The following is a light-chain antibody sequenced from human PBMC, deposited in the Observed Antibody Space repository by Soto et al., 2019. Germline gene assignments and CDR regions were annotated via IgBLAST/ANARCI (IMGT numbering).Light chain of an antibody. J-gene: IGLJ3*02. CDR1: SSDIGGYNS. V-gene: IGLV2-8*01. CDR2: EVN. CDR3: SSSAGTNSFVL. Sequence: QSVLTQPPSASGSPGQSVTISCTGTSSDIGGYNSVSWYQQHPGKAPKLMIYEVNKRPLGVPERFSGSKSGNMASLTVSGLQAGDEADYYCSSSAGTNSFVLFGGGTQLPVL.